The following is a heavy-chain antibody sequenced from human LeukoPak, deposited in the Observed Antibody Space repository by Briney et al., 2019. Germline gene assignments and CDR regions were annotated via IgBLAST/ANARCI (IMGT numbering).Heavy chain of an antibody. CDR2: ISSTDDTI. J-gene: IGHJ6*03. Sequence: PGGSLRLSCAASGFTFSSYEMNWVRQAPGKGLEWVSYISSTDDTIYYADSVKGRFTIFRDNAKNSLYLQMNSLRADDTAVYYCARRDYAYYHLDVWGKGTTVTVSS. CDR1: GFTFSSYE. CDR3: ARRDYAYYHLDV. V-gene: IGHV3-48*03.